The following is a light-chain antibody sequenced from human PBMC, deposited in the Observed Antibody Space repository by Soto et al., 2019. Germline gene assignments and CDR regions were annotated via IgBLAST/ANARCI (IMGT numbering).Light chain of an antibody. V-gene: IGKV3D-20*02. CDR1: QSVSSSY. Sequence: IVLTQSPGTLSLSPWERANLYCRASQSVSSSYLAWYQQKPGQAPTFLMYGASSRATGIPDRFSGSGSETDFTLTISSLEPEDFAVYYCQQRSNWPPITFGQGTRLEI. CDR3: QQRSNWPPIT. CDR2: GAS. J-gene: IGKJ5*01.